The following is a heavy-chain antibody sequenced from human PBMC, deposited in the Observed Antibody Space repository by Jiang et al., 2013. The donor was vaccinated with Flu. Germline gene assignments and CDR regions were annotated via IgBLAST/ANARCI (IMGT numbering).Heavy chain of an antibody. D-gene: IGHD3-3*01. Sequence: PGASVKVSCKASGYTFTSYAMHWVRQAPGQRLEWMGWINAGNGNTKYSQKFQGRVTITRDTSASTAYMELSSLRSEDTAVYYCARDQVTIFAKSVGMDVWGQGTTVTVSS. CDR1: GYTFTSYA. CDR2: INAGNGNT. V-gene: IGHV1-3*01. J-gene: IGHJ6*02. CDR3: ARDQVTIFAKSVGMDV.